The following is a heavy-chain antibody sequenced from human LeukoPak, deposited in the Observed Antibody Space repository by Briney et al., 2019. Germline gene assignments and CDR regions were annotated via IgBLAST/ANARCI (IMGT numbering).Heavy chain of an antibody. Sequence: GGSLRLSCAAFGFTFSRHGMHWVRQAPGKGLEWVAFIRHDGSNRYYRDSVKGRLTISRDNSKNTLYLQMNSLTPEDTAIYYCAKDPGYCTSSSCYTFDYWGQGTLVTVSS. CDR2: IRHDGSNR. J-gene: IGHJ4*02. CDR1: GFTFSRHG. V-gene: IGHV3-30*02. CDR3: AKDPGYCTSSSCYTFDY. D-gene: IGHD2-2*01.